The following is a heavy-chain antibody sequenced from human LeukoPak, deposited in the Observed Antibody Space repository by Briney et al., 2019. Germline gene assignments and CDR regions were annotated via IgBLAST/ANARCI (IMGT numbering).Heavy chain of an antibody. J-gene: IGHJ4*02. CDR3: ARDTYYYDSSGYFSVNYFDY. Sequence: SETQSLNCTVSSGTIRSYDWSWIRQPAGKGLEWIGRIYTSGSTNYNPSLKSRVTMSVDTSKNQFSLKLSSVTAADTAVYYFARDTYYYDSSGYFSVNYFDYWGQGTLVTVSS. CDR1: SGTIRSYD. CDR2: IYTSGST. V-gene: IGHV4-4*07. D-gene: IGHD3-22*01.